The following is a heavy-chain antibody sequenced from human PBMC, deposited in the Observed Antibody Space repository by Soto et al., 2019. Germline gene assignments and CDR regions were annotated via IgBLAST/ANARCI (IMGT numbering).Heavy chain of an antibody. Sequence: GGSLRLSCAASGFTFSSYAMSWVRQAPGKGLEWVSAISGSGGSTYYADSVKGRFTISRDNSKNTLYLQMNSLRAEDTAVYYCAKDPSPPTIMITFGGDWFDPWGQGTLVTVSS. CDR2: ISGSGGST. V-gene: IGHV3-23*01. D-gene: IGHD3-16*01. CDR1: GFTFSSYA. J-gene: IGHJ5*02. CDR3: AKDPSPPTIMITFGGDWFDP.